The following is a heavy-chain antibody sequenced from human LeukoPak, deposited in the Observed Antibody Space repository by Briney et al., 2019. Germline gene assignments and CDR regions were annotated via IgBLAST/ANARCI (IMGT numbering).Heavy chain of an antibody. D-gene: IGHD3-16*02. CDR1: GFTFNSYW. V-gene: IGHV3-7*01. Sequence: GGSLRLSCAASGFTFNSYWMSWVRQAPGKGLEWVANIKQDGSEKYYVDSVKGRFTISRDNAKNSLYLQMNSLRAEDTAVYYCARGTTEPPYDYVWGSYRRKKNWFDPWGQGTLVTVSS. CDR3: ARGTTEPPYDYVWGSYRRKKNWFDP. J-gene: IGHJ5*02. CDR2: IKQDGSEK.